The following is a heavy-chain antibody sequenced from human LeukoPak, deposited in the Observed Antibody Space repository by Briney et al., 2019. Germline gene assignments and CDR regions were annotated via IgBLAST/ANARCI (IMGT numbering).Heavy chain of an antibody. CDR1: GGTFSSYA. CDR3: ARAIVVVPAAIPSSNWFDP. D-gene: IGHD2-2*02. J-gene: IGHJ5*02. V-gene: IGHV1-69*05. Sequence: SVKVSCKSSGGTFSSYAISWVRQAPGQGLEWMGGIIPIFGTADYAQKFQGRVAITTDESTSTAYTELSSLRSEDTAVYYCARAIVVVPAAIPSSNWFDPWGQGTLVTVSS. CDR2: IIPIFGTA.